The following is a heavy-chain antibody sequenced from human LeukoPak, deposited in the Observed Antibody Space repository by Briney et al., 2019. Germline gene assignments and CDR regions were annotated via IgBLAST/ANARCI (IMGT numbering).Heavy chain of an antibody. CDR3: ARVVPPTDYGSGSYFWDPYYFDY. CDR1: GSTFSSYG. D-gene: IGHD3-10*01. Sequence: PGGSLRLSCAASGSTFSSYGMSWVRQAPGKGLEWVSAISGSGGSTYYADSVKGRFTLSRDNSKNTLYLQMNSLRAEDTAVYYCARVVPPTDYGSGSYFWDPYYFDYWGQGTLVTVSS. CDR2: ISGSGGST. J-gene: IGHJ4*02. V-gene: IGHV3-23*01.